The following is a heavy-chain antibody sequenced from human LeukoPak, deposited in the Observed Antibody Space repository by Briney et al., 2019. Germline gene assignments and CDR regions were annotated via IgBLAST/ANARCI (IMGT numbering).Heavy chain of an antibody. CDR1: GFTFSSYG. J-gene: IGHJ4*02. V-gene: IGHV3-33*06. CDR3: AKRESSGYDLGMDFDY. D-gene: IGHD5-12*01. CDR2: IWYDGSNK. Sequence: GGSLRLSCAASGFTFSSYGMHWVRQAPGKGLEWVAVIWYDGSNKYYADSVKGRFTISRDNSKNTLYLQMNSLRAEDTAVYYCAKRESSGYDLGMDFDYWGQGTLVTVSS.